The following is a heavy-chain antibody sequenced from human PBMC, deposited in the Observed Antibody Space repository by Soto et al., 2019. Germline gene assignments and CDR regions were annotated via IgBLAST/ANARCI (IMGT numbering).Heavy chain of an antibody. D-gene: IGHD6-19*01. CDR2: IYYSGST. J-gene: IGHJ4*02. CDR1: GGSISSYY. Sequence: SETLSLTCTVSGGSISSYYWSWIRQPPGKGLEWIGYIYYSGSTNYNPSLKSRVTISVDTSKNQFSLKLSSVTAADTAVYYCAREVGYSSGWTEKYYFDYWGQGTLVTVSS. CDR3: AREVGYSSGWTEKYYFDY. V-gene: IGHV4-59*01.